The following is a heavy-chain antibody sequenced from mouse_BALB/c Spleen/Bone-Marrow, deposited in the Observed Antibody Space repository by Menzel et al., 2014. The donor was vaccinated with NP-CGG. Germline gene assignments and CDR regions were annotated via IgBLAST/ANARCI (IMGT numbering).Heavy chain of an antibody. D-gene: IGHD1-1*01. Sequence: VQLQQSGAEPVKPGASVKLSCKASGYTFTDYIIHWIKQRSGQGLEWIGWFYPGSGNIKYNEKFKDKATLTADKSSSTVYMELSRLTSEDSAVYFCTRHFYGSSYFDYWGQGTTLTVSS. V-gene: IGHV1-62-2*01. CDR2: FYPGSGNI. J-gene: IGHJ2*01. CDR1: GYTFTDYI. CDR3: TRHFYGSSYFDY.